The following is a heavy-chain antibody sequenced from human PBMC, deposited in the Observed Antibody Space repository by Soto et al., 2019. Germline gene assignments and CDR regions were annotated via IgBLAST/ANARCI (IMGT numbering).Heavy chain of an antibody. J-gene: IGHJ6*02. CDR3: ARLERGRNSARGGSYGMDV. CDR2: IYYSGST. CDR1: GGSISSSSYY. V-gene: IGHV4-39*01. Sequence: SETLSLTCTVSGGSISSSSYYWGWIRQPPGKGLEWIGSIYYSGSTYYNPSLKSRVTISVDTSKNQFSLKLSSVTAADTAVYYCARLERGRNSARGGSYGMDVRGQGTTVTVSS. D-gene: IGHD3-16*01.